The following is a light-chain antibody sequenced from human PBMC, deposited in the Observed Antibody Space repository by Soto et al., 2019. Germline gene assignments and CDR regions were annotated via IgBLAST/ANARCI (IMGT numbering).Light chain of an antibody. CDR1: QSVSSSY. J-gene: IGKJ1*01. CDR3: QQYGSSPQT. CDR2: GAS. V-gene: IGKV3-20*01. Sequence: IVLTQSPGTLSLSPGERATLSCRASQSVSSSYLAWYQHKPGQAPRLLIYGASSRATGIPDRFSGSVSGTDFTLTISRLEPDDFALYYCQQYGSSPQTFGQGTKVEIK.